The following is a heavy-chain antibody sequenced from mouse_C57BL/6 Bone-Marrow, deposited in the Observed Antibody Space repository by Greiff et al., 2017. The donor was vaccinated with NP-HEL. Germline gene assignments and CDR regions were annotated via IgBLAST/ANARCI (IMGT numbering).Heavy chain of an antibody. CDR3: TREGYDGYYVYFDY. Sequence: VQLQQSGAELVRPGASVTLSCKASGYTFTDYEMHWVKQTPVHGLEWIGAIDPETGGTAYNQKFKGKAILTADKSSSTAYMELRSLTSEDSAVYYFTREGYDGYYVYFDYWGQGTTLTVSS. CDR2: IDPETGGT. J-gene: IGHJ2*01. V-gene: IGHV1-15*01. CDR1: GYTFTDYE. D-gene: IGHD2-3*01.